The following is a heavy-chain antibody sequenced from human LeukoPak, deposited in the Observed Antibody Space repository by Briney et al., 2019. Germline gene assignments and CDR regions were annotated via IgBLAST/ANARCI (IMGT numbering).Heavy chain of an antibody. V-gene: IGHV3-20*04. CDR1: GFTFDDYG. J-gene: IGHJ4*02. D-gene: IGHD3-22*01. CDR2: INWNGGST. Sequence: GGSLRLSCAASGFTFDDYGMSWVRQAPGKGLEWVSGINWNGGSTGCADSVKGRFTISRDNAKNSLYLQMNSLRAENTALYYCARVKTRDYYDSSGYYSQPNDYWGQGTLVTVSS. CDR3: ARVKTRDYYDSSGYYSQPNDY.